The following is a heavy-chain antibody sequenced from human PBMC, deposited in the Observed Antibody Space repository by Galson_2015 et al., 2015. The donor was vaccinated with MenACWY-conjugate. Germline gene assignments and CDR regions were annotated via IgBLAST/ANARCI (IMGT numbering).Heavy chain of an antibody. CDR1: GFTFSSYW. V-gene: IGHV3-74*01. J-gene: IGHJ4*02. CDR2: VNSDGSGT. D-gene: IGHD1-26*01. CDR3: ARLGGNYRTTSHFGH. Sequence: SLRLSCAASGFTFSSYWMHWVRQAPGKGLVWVSRVNSDGSGTSYADSVKGRFTISRDNAENTLYLQMNSLRAEDTAVYYCARLGGNYRTTSHFGHWGQGTLVTVSS.